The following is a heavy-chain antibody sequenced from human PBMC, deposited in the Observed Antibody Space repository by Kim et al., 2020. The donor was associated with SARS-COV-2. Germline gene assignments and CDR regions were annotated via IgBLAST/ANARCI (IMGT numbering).Heavy chain of an antibody. CDR1: GDSISSYY. Sequence: SETLSRTCTVSGDSISSYYWSWIRQPPGKGLEWIGYVYYSGSTEYNPSLKSRVTISLDSSNSQFSLRLSSVTAADTATYYCARVGAVSPINYYYYGMDVWGQGTTVTVSS. V-gene: IGHV4-59*01. J-gene: IGHJ6*02. D-gene: IGHD2-21*02. CDR3: ARVGAVSPINYYYYGMDV. CDR2: VYYSGST.